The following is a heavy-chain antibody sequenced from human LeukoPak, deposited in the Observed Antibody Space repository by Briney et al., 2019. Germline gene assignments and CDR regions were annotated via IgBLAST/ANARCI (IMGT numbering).Heavy chain of an antibody. V-gene: IGHV3-53*01. CDR1: GFTVSSNY. CDR3: ARDTGPEPMGDY. J-gene: IGHJ4*02. D-gene: IGHD1-14*01. CDR2: ICSGGST. Sequence: GGSLRLSCAASGFTVSSNYMSWVRQAPGKGLEWVSVICSGGSTYYADSVKGRFTISRDNSKNTLYLQMNSLRAEDTAVYYCARDTGPEPMGDYWGQGTLVTVSS.